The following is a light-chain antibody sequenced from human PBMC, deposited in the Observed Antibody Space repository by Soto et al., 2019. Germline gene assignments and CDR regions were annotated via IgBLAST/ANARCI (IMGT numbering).Light chain of an antibody. CDR2: GAS. CDR3: QQYHTWPIT. Sequence: DIIMTQSPSTVSVATEERVTLHCRASQGVSRKLAWYQHKPGQAPRLLISGASTGATGIPARFSGSGSGTEFTLTISSLQSEDCAIYYCQQYHTWPITFGGGTKVDIK. J-gene: IGKJ4*01. V-gene: IGKV3-15*01. CDR1: QGVSRK.